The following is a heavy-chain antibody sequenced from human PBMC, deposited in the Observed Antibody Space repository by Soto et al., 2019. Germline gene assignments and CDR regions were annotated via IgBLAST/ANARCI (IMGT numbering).Heavy chain of an antibody. CDR1: GDSVSSRSAA. Sequence: SQTLSLTCAISGDSVSSRSAAWNWIRQSPSRGLEWLGRTYYRSEWFTDYAVSVKSRITIKPDTSKNQLSLQLTSVTPEDTAVYYCARAPFGSGWYVYYYDYWGQGTLVTVSS. J-gene: IGHJ4*02. CDR3: ARAPFGSGWYVYYYDY. V-gene: IGHV6-1*01. CDR2: TYYRSEWFT. D-gene: IGHD6-19*01.